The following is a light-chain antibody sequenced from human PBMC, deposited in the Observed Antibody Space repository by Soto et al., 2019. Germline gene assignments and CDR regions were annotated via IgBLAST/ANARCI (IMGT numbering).Light chain of an antibody. CDR3: AAWDDSLDGVV. J-gene: IGLJ3*02. Sequence: QSVLTQPPSASDTPGQRVTISCSGSSSNIGTNAVNWYQQLPGTAPKLLIYSNNQRPSGVPDRFSGSKSGTAASLAISGLQSEDEADYFCAAWDDSLDGVVFGGGTKVTVL. CDR2: SNN. CDR1: SSNIGTNA. V-gene: IGLV1-44*01.